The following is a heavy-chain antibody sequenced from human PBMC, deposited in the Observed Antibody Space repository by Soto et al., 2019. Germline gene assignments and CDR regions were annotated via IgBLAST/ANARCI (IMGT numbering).Heavy chain of an antibody. CDR3: ASGGSYGSGSYYNDAFDI. J-gene: IGHJ3*02. D-gene: IGHD3-10*01. CDR2: IYYSGST. V-gene: IGHV4-59*08. CDR1: GGSISSYY. Sequence: SESLSRTCSVSGGSISSYYWSWIRQPPGKGLEWIGYIYYSGSTNYNPSLKSRVTISVDTSKNQFSLKLSSVTAADTGVYYCASGGSYGSGSYYNDAFDIWGQGTMVTVSS.